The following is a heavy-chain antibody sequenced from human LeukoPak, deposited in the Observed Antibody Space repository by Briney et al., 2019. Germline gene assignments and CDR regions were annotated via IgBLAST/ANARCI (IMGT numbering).Heavy chain of an antibody. J-gene: IGHJ4*02. V-gene: IGHV4-34*01. D-gene: IGHD3-10*01. CDR3: ARGATYYYGSGSYYNY. CDR1: GGSFSGYY. CDR2: INHSGST. Sequence: PSETLSLTCAVYGGSFSGYYWSWIRQPPGKGLEWIGEINHSGSTNYNPSLKSRVTISVDTSKNQFSLKLRSVTAADTAVYYCARGATYYYGSGSYYNYWGQGTLVTVSS.